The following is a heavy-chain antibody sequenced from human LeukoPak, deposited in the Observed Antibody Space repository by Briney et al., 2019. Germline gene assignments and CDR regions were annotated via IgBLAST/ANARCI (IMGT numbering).Heavy chain of an antibody. V-gene: IGHV4-59*01. CDR3: ARYVVAARPGPRWFDP. Sequence: SETLSLTCTVSGGSISSYYWSWIRQPPGKGLEWIGYIYYSGSTNYNPSLKSRVTISVDTSKNQFSLKLSSVTAADTAVYYCARYVVAARPGPRWFDPWGQGTLVTVSS. D-gene: IGHD6-6*01. CDR2: IYYSGST. CDR1: GGSISSYY. J-gene: IGHJ5*02.